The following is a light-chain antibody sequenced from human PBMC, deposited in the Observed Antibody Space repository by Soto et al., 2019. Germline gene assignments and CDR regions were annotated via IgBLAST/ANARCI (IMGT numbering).Light chain of an antibody. Sequence: EIVLTQSPGTLSLSPGGRATLSCRASQSVSSSYLAWYQQKPGQAPRLLIYGASSRATGIPDRFSGSGSGTDFTLTISRLEPEDFAVYYGQQYGSSSITFGQGTRLEIK. CDR1: QSVSSSY. V-gene: IGKV3-20*01. J-gene: IGKJ5*01. CDR3: QQYGSSSIT. CDR2: GAS.